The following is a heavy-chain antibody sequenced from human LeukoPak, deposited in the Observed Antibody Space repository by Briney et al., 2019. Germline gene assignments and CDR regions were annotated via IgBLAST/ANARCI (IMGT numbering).Heavy chain of an antibody. V-gene: IGHV3-33*01. CDR2: IWYDGSNK. CDR3: LRENHDSGWSFDY. D-gene: IGHD3-22*01. J-gene: IGHJ4*02. Sequence: PGGSLRLSCAASGFTFSSYGMHWVRQAPGKGLEWVAVIWYDGSNKYYADSVKGRFTISRDNAKNSLYLEMNSLRAEDTAVYYCLRENHDSGWSFDYWGQGTLVTVSS. CDR1: GFTFSSYG.